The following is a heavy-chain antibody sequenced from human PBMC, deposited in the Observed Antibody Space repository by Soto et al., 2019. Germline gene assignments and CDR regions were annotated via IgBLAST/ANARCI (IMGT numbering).Heavy chain of an antibody. D-gene: IGHD3-22*01. CDR3: AKDAYYYDSSGYYYGMDV. V-gene: IGHV3-48*02. CDR2: ISSSSSTI. CDR1: GFTFSSYW. Sequence: GGSLRLSCAASGFTFSSYWMSWVRQAPGKGLEWVSYISSSSSTIYYADSVKGRFTISRDNAKNSLYLQMNSLRDEDTAVYYCAKDAYYYDSSGYYYGMDVWGQGTTVTVSS. J-gene: IGHJ6*02.